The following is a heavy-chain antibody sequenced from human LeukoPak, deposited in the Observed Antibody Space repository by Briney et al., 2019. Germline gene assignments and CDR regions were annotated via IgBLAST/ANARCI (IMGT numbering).Heavy chain of an antibody. Sequence: SETLSLTCTVSGGSISSYYWSWIRQPAGKGLEWIGRIYTSGSTNYNASLKSRVTMSVDTSKNQFSLKLSSVTAADTAVYYCAVYGSGSYYNGDYFDYWGQGTLVTVSS. CDR1: GGSISSYY. CDR2: IYTSGST. D-gene: IGHD3-10*01. V-gene: IGHV4-4*07. CDR3: AVYGSGSYYNGDYFDY. J-gene: IGHJ4*02.